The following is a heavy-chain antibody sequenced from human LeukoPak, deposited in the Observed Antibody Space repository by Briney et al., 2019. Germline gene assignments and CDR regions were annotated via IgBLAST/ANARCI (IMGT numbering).Heavy chain of an antibody. CDR2: IYPGDSDT. CDR3: ARQAGGGYGDYDSFDY. D-gene: IGHD4-17*01. J-gene: IGHJ4*02. Sequence: GESLKISCKGSGYSFTSCWIGWVRQMPGKGLEWMGIIYPGDSDTRYSPSFQGQVTISADKSISTAYLQWSSLKASDTAMYYCARQAGGGYGDYDSFDYWGQGTLVTVSS. V-gene: IGHV5-51*01. CDR1: GYSFTSCW.